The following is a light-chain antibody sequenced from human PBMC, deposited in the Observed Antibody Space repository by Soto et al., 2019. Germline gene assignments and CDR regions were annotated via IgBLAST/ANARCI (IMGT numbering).Light chain of an antibody. CDR3: QQYDNWPRT. V-gene: IGKV3-15*01. Sequence: EIVMTQSPAALSVSPGERATLSCRASQSVSSNLAWYQQKPGQAPRLLIYGASTRATGILARFSGSGSGTEFTLTISSLQSGDSAVYYCQQYDNWPRTFGQGTKVDIK. CDR2: GAS. CDR1: QSVSSN. J-gene: IGKJ1*01.